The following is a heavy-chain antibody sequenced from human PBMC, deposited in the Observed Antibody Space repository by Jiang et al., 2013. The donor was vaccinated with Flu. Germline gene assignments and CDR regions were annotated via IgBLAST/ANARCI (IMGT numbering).Heavy chain of an antibody. V-gene: IGHV3-23*01. D-gene: IGHD2/OR15-2a*01. CDR3: AKRIEGEYYFDY. Sequence: RFTISRDNSKNTLYQQMNSLRAEDTAVYYCAKRIEGEYYFDYWGQGTLVTVSS. J-gene: IGHJ4*02.